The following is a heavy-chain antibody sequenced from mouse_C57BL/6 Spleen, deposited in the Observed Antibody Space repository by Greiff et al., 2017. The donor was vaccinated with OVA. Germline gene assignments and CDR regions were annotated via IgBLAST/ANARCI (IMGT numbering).Heavy chain of an antibody. CDR2: INPNYGTT. J-gene: IGHJ2*01. D-gene: IGHD2-2*01. CDR3: ASMVTTGGSYYFDY. CDR1: GYSFTDYN. Sequence: EVQLVESGPELVKPGASVKISCKASGYSFTDYNMNWVKQSNGKSLEWIGVINPNYGTTSYNQKFKGKATLTVDQSSSTAYMQLNSLTSEDSAVYYCASMVTTGGSYYFDYWGQGTTLTVSS. V-gene: IGHV1-39*01.